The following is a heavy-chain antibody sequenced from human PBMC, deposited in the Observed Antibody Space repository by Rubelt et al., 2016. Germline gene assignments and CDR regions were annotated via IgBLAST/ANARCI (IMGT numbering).Heavy chain of an antibody. Sequence: QVQLQESGPGLVKPSETLSLTCTVSGYSISSYYWTWIRQHPGKGLEWIGYIYYSGSTSYNPSLKSPVTKSIDNSKNQFSLKLSSVTAADTAVYYCARGRWGYGMDVWGQGTTVTVTS. CDR1: GYSISSYY. D-gene: IGHD3-16*01. J-gene: IGHJ6*02. CDR3: ARGRWGYGMDV. CDR2: IYYSGST. V-gene: IGHV4-59*12.